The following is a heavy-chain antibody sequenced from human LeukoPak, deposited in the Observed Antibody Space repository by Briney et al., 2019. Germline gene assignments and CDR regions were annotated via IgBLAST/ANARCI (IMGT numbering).Heavy chain of an antibody. V-gene: IGHV4-30-4*01. CDR2: IYYSGST. D-gene: IGHD6-6*01. Sequence: RPSETLSLTCTVSGGSIISGDFYWIWIRLPPGKGLEWIGYIYYSGSTYYNPSLKSLITISVDTSKNQFSLKLSSVTAADTAVYYCARGDWSSSIDYWGQGTLVTVSS. CDR1: GGSIISGDFY. J-gene: IGHJ4*02. CDR3: ARGDWSSSIDY.